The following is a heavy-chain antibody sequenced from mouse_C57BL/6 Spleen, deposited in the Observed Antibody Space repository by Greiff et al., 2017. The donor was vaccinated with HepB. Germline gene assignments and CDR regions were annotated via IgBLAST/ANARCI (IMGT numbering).Heavy chain of an antibody. CDR3: ARVGVVGYYAMDY. Sequence: VQLQQSGAELVKPGASVKLSCKASGYTFTSYWMQWVKQRPGQGLEWIGEIDPSDSYTNYNQKFKGKATLTVDTSSSTAYMQLSSLTSEDSAVYYCARVGVVGYYAMDYWGQGTSVTVSS. J-gene: IGHJ4*01. CDR1: GYTFTSYW. D-gene: IGHD1-1*01. V-gene: IGHV1-50*01. CDR2: IDPSDSYT.